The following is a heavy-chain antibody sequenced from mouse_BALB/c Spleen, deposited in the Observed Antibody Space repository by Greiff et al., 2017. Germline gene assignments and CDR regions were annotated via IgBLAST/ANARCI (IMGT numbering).Heavy chain of an antibody. V-gene: IGHV1S81*02. CDR2: INPSNGRT. CDR1: GYTFTSYW. CDR3: ARGAARATLDY. J-gene: IGHJ2*01. Sequence: QVHVKQSGAELVKPGASVKLSCKASGYTFTSYWMHWVKQRPGQGLEWIGEINPSNGRTNYNEKFKSKATLTVDKSSSTAYMQLSSLTSEDSAVYYCARGAARATLDYWGQGTTLTVSS. D-gene: IGHD3-1*01.